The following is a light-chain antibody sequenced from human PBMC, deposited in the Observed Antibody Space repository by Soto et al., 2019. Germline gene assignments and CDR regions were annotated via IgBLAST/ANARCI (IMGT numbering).Light chain of an antibody. J-gene: IGLJ1*01. V-gene: IGLV2-14*01. Sequence: QSALTQPASVSGSPGQSIAISCTGTSSDVGGYNYVSWYQQYPGKAPKLIIFDVTNRPSGVSDRFSGSKSGSTASLTISGLQADDEADYYCTSFAGSGTHVFGTGTKVTVL. CDR1: SSDVGGYNY. CDR3: TSFAGSGTHV. CDR2: DVT.